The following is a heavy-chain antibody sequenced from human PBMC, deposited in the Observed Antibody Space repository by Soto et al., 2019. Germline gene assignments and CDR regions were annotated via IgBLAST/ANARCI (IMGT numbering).Heavy chain of an antibody. CDR2: IWYDGSNK. CDR1: GFTFSSYG. CDR3: ARDFTYSYDSSGYYYLDY. V-gene: IGHV3-33*01. J-gene: IGHJ4*02. Sequence: QVQLVESGGGVVQPGRSLRLSCAASGFTFSSYGMHWVRQAPGKGLEWVAVIWYDGSNKYYADSVKGRFTISRDNSKNTLYLQMNSLRAEDTSVYYCARDFTYSYDSSGYYYLDYLGQGNLVTVSS. D-gene: IGHD3-22*01.